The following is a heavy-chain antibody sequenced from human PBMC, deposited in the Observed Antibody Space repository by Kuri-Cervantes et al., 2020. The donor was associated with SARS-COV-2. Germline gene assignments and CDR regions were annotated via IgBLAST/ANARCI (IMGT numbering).Heavy chain of an antibody. CDR1: GYALTDYY. V-gene: IGHV1-2*04. CDR2: LNPNTGGT. CDR3: ARGEAARGPMVVFKWRGAGPLHF. Sequence: ASVKVSCKASGYALTDYYIHWVRQAPGQGLEWMGWLNPNTGGTNYAQKFQGWVTMTRDTSLTTAYMELTRLTSDDSAVYFCARGEAARGPMVVFKWRGAGPLHFWGQGTLVTVSS. J-gene: IGHJ4*02. D-gene: IGHD2-8*02.